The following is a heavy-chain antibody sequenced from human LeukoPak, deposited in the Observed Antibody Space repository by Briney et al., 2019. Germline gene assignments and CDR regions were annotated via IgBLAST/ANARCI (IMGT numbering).Heavy chain of an antibody. Sequence: PSETLSLTCTVSSDSIYSSNYYWGWIRQPPRKGLEWIGSIYYSGSTYYNPSLKSRVTISLDTSKNQFSLKLSSVTAADMGVFYCARGSYDILTGYSSFGEYWGQGTLVTVSS. V-gene: IGHV4-39*01. D-gene: IGHD3-9*01. J-gene: IGHJ4*02. CDR3: ARGSYDILTGYSSFGEY. CDR1: SDSIYSSNYY. CDR2: IYYSGST.